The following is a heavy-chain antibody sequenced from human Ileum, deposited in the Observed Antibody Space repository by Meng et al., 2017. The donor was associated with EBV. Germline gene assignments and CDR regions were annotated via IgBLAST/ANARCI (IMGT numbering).Heavy chain of an antibody. CDR3: ARNVPGTSAYYD. Sequence: QVPQSRPGPGKLSDTPSLPLAVSGYSIISTSWWCRSRQPPGKGLEWMGYIHYSGGTSNNPSINSRVTMSVDTSKNQFSLNLNSVTAVATAVDYCARNVPGTSAYYDWGQGTLVTASS. CDR1: GYSIISTSW. J-gene: IGHJ4*02. V-gene: IGHV4-28*01. D-gene: IGHD3-22*01. CDR2: IHYSGGT.